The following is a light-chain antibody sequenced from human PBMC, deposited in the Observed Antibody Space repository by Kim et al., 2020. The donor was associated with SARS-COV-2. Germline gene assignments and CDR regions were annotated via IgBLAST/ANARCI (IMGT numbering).Light chain of an antibody. CDR1: SGHSSNA. Sequence: QPVLTQSPSASASLGASVKLTCTLSSGHSSNAIAWHQQQPEKGPRYLMKLNSDGIHSKGDGIPDRFSGSSSGAERYLTISSLQSEDEADYYCQTWGTGNWVFGGGTQLTVL. CDR3: QTWGTGNWV. V-gene: IGLV4-69*01. CDR2: LNSDGIH. J-gene: IGLJ3*02.